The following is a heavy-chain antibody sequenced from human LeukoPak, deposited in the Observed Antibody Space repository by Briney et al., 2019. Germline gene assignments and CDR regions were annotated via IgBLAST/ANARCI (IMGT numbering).Heavy chain of an antibody. CDR2: ISYDGSNK. CDR1: GFTFSRSG. CDR3: AKFYSGRYKGGDEY. Sequence: GRSLRLSCAASGFTFSRSGMHWVRQAPGKGLEWVAVISYDGSNKYYADSVKGRFTISRDNSKNTLYLQMHSLRAEDTAVYYCAKFYSGRYKGGDEYWGQGTLVTVSS. J-gene: IGHJ4*02. D-gene: IGHD1-26*01. V-gene: IGHV3-30*18.